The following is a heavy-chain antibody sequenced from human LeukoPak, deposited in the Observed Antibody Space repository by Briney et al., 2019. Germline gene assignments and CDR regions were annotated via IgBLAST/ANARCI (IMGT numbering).Heavy chain of an antibody. CDR2: INHSGST. CDR1: GGSFSGYY. Sequence: SETLSLTCAVYGGSFSGYYWSWIRQPPGKGLEWIGEINHSGSTNYNPSLKSRVTISVDTSKNQFSLKLSSVTAADTAVYYCARGTKPGYCSSTSCSDAFDIWGQGQWSPSLQ. CDR3: ARGTKPGYCSSTSCSDAFDI. V-gene: IGHV4-34*01. J-gene: IGHJ3*02. D-gene: IGHD2-2*01.